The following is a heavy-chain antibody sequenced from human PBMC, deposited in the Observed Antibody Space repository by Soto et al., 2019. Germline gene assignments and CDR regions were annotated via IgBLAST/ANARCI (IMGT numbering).Heavy chain of an antibody. CDR3: AKGLSDYYDSSGYYYPTFLGY. D-gene: IGHD3-22*01. J-gene: IGHJ4*02. Sequence: VRLSCAASGFTFSSYAMSWVRQAPGKGLEWVSAISGSGGSTYYADSVKGRFTISRDNSKNTLYLQMNSLRAEDTAVYYCAKGLSDYYDSSGYYYPTFLGYWGQGTLVTVSS. CDR2: ISGSGGST. V-gene: IGHV3-23*01. CDR1: GFTFSSYA.